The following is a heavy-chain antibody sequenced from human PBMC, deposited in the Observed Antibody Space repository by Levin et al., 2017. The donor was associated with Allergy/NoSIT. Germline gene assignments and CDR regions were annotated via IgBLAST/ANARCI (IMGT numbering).Heavy chain of an antibody. V-gene: IGHV4-30-2*01. CDR2: IYHSGST. CDR3: ARSFPQLPPYYFDY. J-gene: IGHJ4*02. Sequence: SETLSLTCAVSGGSISSGGYSWSWIRQPPGKGLEWIGYIYHSGSTYYNPSLKSRVTISVDRSKNQFSLKLSSVTAADTAVYYCARSFPQLPPYYFDYWGQGTLVTVSS. CDR1: GGSISSGGYS. D-gene: IGHD2-2*01.